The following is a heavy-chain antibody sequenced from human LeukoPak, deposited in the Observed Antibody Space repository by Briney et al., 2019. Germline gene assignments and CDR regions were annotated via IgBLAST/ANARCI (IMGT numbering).Heavy chain of an antibody. Sequence: PSETLSLTCTVSGDSISSGSYYWGWIRQPPGKGLEWIGSIFYSGSTFYNPSLKSRVTISVDTSKNQFSLRLTSMTAADTAVYYCARHVGSGSYFDYWGQGTLVTVSS. J-gene: IGHJ4*02. V-gene: IGHV4-39*01. CDR2: IFYSGST. CDR1: GDSISSGSYY. D-gene: IGHD1-26*01. CDR3: ARHVGSGSYFDY.